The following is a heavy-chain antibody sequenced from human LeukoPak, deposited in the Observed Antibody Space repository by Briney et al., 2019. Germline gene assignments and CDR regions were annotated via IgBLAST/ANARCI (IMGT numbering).Heavy chain of an antibody. V-gene: IGHV3-48*01. D-gene: IGHD4-23*01. CDR2: INGGSITM. Sequence: GGSLRLSCAASGFTFSDYSMNWVRQAPGKGLEWISYINGGSITMYSAASVKGRFIISRDNARNSLYLQMDSLRAEDTALYYCARDPYGGDSPGDYWGQGTLVTLSS. CDR3: ARDPYGGDSPGDY. CDR1: GFTFSDYS. J-gene: IGHJ4*02.